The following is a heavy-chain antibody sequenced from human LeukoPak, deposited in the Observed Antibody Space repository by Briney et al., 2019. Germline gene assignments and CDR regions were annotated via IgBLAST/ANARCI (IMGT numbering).Heavy chain of an antibody. V-gene: IGHV3-64D*09. J-gene: IGHJ4*02. CDR1: GFTFSAYA. CDR3: VKITSVTGGDC. D-gene: IGHD1-1*01. Sequence: PGGSLRLSCSASGFTFSAYAMFWVRQAPGKGLEYVSGISSNGGSSFYADSVKGRFTISRDNSKNTLYLQMSSLRAEDTAVYYCVKITSVTGGDCWSQGTRLTVSS. CDR2: ISSNGGSS.